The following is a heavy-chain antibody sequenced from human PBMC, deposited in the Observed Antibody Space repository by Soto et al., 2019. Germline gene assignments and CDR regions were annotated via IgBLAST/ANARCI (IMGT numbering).Heavy chain of an antibody. CDR1: GYSFTSYW. D-gene: IGHD3-3*01. V-gene: IGHV5-51*01. Sequence: GESLKISCKGSGYSFTSYWIGWVRQMPGKGLEWMGIIYPGDSDTRYSPSFQGQVTISADKSISTAYLQWSSLKASDTAMYYCARLCDFWSGYYAPAFDYWGQGTLVTVSS. J-gene: IGHJ4*02. CDR2: IYPGDSDT. CDR3: ARLCDFWSGYYAPAFDY.